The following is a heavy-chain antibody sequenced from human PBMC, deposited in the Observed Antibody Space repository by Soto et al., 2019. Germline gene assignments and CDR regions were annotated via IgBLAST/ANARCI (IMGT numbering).Heavy chain of an antibody. J-gene: IGHJ4*02. CDR2: IKQGASEK. Sequence: EVQLVESGGGLVQPGGSLRLSCAASGFTFSGYSMTWVRQPPGKGLEWVANIKQGASEKFYVDSVKGRFTISRDNAESSLYLQMNSLRADDTAVYYCARGRGWLDYWGRGTLVTVSS. CDR1: GFTFSGYS. D-gene: IGHD3-10*01. V-gene: IGHV3-7*01. CDR3: ARGRGWLDY.